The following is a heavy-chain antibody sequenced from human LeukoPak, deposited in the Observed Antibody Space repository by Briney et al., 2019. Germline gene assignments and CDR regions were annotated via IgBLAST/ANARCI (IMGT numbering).Heavy chain of an antibody. CDR2: ISGDGGST. V-gene: IGHV3-43*02. Sequence: GVSLRLSCAASGFTFDDYAMHWVRQAPGKGLEWVSLISGDGGSTYYADSVKGRFTISRDNSKNSLYLQMNSLRTEDTALYYCAKDMEFGRSYYGGFDYWGQGTLVTVSS. CDR3: AKDMEFGRSYYGGFDY. D-gene: IGHD1-26*01. J-gene: IGHJ4*02. CDR1: GFTFDDYA.